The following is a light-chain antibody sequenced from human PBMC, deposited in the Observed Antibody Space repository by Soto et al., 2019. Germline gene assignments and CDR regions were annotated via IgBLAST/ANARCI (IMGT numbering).Light chain of an antibody. CDR3: NSFRVNHLYV. CDR2: EVT. J-gene: IGLJ1*01. V-gene: IGLV2-14*01. Sequence: QSVPTQPASGSGSPGQTITISCTGTSSDIGGYNAVSWYQHHPGKAPKLIIYEVTHRPAGISDRFSASKSGNTASLTISGLQAEDEADYYCNSFRVNHLYVFGTGTKVTVL. CDR1: SSDIGGYNA.